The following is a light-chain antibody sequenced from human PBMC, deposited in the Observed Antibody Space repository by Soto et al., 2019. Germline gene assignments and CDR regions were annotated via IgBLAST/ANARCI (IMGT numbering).Light chain of an antibody. J-gene: IGKJ4*01. CDR1: QSIGIY. CDR3: QQRSTWPLT. CDR2: EAS. V-gene: IGKV3-11*01. Sequence: EIVVTQSPPTLSLSPGDRATLSCMASQSIGIYLAWYQQTPGQSPRLLIYEASNRATGVPAKFSGTGSGTDFTLTISSLESEDFGIYYCQQRSTWPLTFGGGTRVEI.